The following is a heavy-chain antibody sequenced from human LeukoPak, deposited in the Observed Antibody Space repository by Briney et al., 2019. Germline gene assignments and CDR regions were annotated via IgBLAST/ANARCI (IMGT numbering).Heavy chain of an antibody. CDR1: GDSVSSNSAA. CDR2: TYYRSKWYN. CDR3: AREGSIAVAGPRAREFDY. J-gene: IGHJ4*02. Sequence: SQTLSLTCAISGDSVSSNSAAWNWIRQSPSRGLEWLGRTYYRSKWYNGYAVSVKSRITINPDTSKNQFSLQLSSVTPEDTAVYYCAREGSIAVAGPRAREFDYWGQGTLVTVSS. V-gene: IGHV6-1*01. D-gene: IGHD6-19*01.